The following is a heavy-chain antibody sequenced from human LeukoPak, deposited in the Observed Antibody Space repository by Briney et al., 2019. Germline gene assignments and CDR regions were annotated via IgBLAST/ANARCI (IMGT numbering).Heavy chain of an antibody. CDR3: ASCDSSGPVGYYYGMDV. CDR1: GFTFSSYG. J-gene: IGHJ6*02. CDR2: IWYDGSNK. D-gene: IGHD3-22*01. Sequence: GGSLRLSCAAPGFTFSSYGMHWVRQAPGKGLEWVAVIWYDGSNKYYADSVKGRFTISRDNSKNTLYLEMNSLRAEDTAVYYCASCDSSGPVGYYYGMDVWGQGTTVTVSS. V-gene: IGHV3-33*01.